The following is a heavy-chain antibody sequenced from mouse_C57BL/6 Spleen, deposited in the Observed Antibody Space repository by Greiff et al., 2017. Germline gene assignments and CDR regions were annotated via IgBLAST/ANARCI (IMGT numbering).Heavy chain of an antibody. V-gene: IGHV7-3*01. Sequence: EVKLVESGGGLVQPGGSLSLSCAASGFTFTDYYMSWVRQPPGKALEWLGFIRNKANGYTTEYSASVKDRFTISRDNSQSILYLQMNALGAEDSATYYCARNIGGYFDYWGQGTTLTVSS. J-gene: IGHJ2*01. CDR3: ARNIGGYFDY. D-gene: IGHD1-1*02. CDR1: GFTFTDYY. CDR2: IRNKANGYTT.